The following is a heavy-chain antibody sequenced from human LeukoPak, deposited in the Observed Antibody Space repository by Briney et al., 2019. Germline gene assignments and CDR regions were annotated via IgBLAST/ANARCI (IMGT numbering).Heavy chain of an antibody. D-gene: IGHD3-10*01. CDR2: ISSSSGYI. V-gene: IGHV3-21*01. J-gene: IGHJ4*02. Sequence: PGGSLRLSCAASGFTFSYYSMNWVRQAPGKGLEWVSSISSSSGYIYYADSVKGRFTISRDNAKNSLYLQMNSLRAEDTAVYYCARTSVSGSYYVDFDYWGQGTLVTVSS. CDR1: GFTFSYYS. CDR3: ARTSVSGSYYVDFDY.